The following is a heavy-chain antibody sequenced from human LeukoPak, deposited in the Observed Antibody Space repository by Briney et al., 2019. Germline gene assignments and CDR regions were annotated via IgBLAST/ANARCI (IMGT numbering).Heavy chain of an antibody. J-gene: IGHJ3*02. CDR1: GYSFTSYW. CDR2: IYPGDSDT. D-gene: IGHD2-2*01. V-gene: IGHV5-51*01. CDR3: ARRWYCSSTSCTDAFDI. Sequence: GESLKISCKGSGYSFTSYWIGWVRQMPGKGLEWMGIIYPGDSDTRYSPSFQGQVTISADKSISTAYLQWSSRKATDTAMYYCARRWYCSSTSCTDAFDIWGQGTMVTVSS.